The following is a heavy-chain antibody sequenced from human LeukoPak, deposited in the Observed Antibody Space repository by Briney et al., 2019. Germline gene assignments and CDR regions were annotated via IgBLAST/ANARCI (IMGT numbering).Heavy chain of an antibody. CDR2: INYSGST. CDR3: ARQEVIVVPPAANWFDS. D-gene: IGHD2-2*01. V-gene: IGHV4-59*01. CDR1: GGSISEYY. J-gene: IGHJ5*01. Sequence: SETLSLTCTVSGGSISEYYWSSIRQPPGKGLEWLGYINYSGSTNYNPSLKSRVTISVDTSKNQFSLILGSVTTADTAVYYCARQEVIVVPPAANWFDSWGQGTLVTVSS.